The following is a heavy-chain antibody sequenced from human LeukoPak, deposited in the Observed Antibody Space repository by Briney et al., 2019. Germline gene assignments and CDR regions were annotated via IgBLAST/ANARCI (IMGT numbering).Heavy chain of an antibody. D-gene: IGHD3-22*01. CDR1: GGSISSYY. CDR2: IYYSGST. Sequence: PSETLSLTCTVSGGSISSYYWSWIRQPPGKGLEWIGYIYYSGSTNYNPPLKSRVTISVDTSKNQFSLKLSSVTAADTAVYYCARHAIYYDSSGLDYWGQGTLVTVSS. V-gene: IGHV4-59*08. J-gene: IGHJ4*02. CDR3: ARHAIYYDSSGLDY.